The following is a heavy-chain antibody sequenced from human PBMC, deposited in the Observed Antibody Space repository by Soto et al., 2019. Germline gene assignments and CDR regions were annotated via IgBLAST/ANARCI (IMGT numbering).Heavy chain of an antibody. CDR2: IRSKAYGGTA. CDR1: GFTFGDYA. CDR3: TRDQDGTIAVAGSYWYFDL. J-gene: IGHJ2*01. V-gene: IGHV3-49*04. Sequence: GGSLRLSCTASGFTFGDYAMSWVRQAPGKGLEWVGFIRSKAYGGTAEYAASVKGRFTISRDDSKSIAYLQMNSLKTEDTAVYYCTRDQDGTIAVAGSYWYFDLWGRGTLVTVSS. D-gene: IGHD6-19*01.